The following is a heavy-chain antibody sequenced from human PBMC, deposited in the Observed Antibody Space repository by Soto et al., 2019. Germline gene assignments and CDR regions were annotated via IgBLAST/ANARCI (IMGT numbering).Heavy chain of an antibody. CDR3: ARRGGSNGWGDFDS. CDR1: GFTFSRYA. D-gene: IGHD6-19*01. Sequence: EVQLWVSGGGLVQPGGSLRLSCAASGFTFSRYAMNWVRQAPGKGLEWVSSISYSDHSTYYADSVKGRFTISRDNSKDTMYLQMNNLRAEDTAVYYCARRGGSNGWGDFDSWGQGTLVSVSS. CDR2: ISYSDHST. J-gene: IGHJ4*02. V-gene: IGHV3-23*01.